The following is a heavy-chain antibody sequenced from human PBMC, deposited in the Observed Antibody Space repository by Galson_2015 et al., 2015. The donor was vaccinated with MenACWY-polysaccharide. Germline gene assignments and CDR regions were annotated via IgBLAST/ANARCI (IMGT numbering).Heavy chain of an antibody. CDR3: AKVDGPGDFYGLDH. Sequence: LRLSCAASGFRFGSSAMTWVRQAPGTGLEWVSLISSSGGSTYYAESVTGRFTISRDNFKNTLFLQMNSLRAGDTAIYYCAKVDGPGDFYGLDHWGQGTPVLVSS. CDR2: ISSSGGST. D-gene: IGHD3-10*01. V-gene: IGHV3-23*01. CDR1: GFRFGSSA. J-gene: IGHJ4*02.